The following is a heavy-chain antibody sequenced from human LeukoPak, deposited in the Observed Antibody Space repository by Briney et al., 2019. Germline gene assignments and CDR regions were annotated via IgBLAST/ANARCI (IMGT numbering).Heavy chain of an antibody. D-gene: IGHD5-24*01. CDR1: GGSISSYY. Sequence: SETLSLTCTVSGGSISSYYWSWIRQHPGKGLEWIGYIYYSGSTYYNPSLKSRVTISVDTSKNQFSLKLSSVTAADTAVYYCARDPARGQSTAGAFDIWGQGTMVTVSS. CDR3: ARDPARGQSTAGAFDI. CDR2: IYYSGST. J-gene: IGHJ3*02. V-gene: IGHV4-59*06.